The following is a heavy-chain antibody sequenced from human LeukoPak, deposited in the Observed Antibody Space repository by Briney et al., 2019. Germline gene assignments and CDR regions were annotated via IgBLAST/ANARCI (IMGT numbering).Heavy chain of an antibody. J-gene: IGHJ4*02. Sequence: GGSPRLSCAASGFTFSSYGMHWVRQAPGKGLEWVAVISYDGSNKYYADSVKGRFTISRDNSKNTLYLQMNSLRAEDTAVYYCAKATRSGVVLWFGEFEFDYWGQGTLVTVSS. CDR1: GFTFSSYG. D-gene: IGHD3-10*01. CDR2: ISYDGSNK. V-gene: IGHV3-30*18. CDR3: AKATRSGVVLWFGEFEFDY.